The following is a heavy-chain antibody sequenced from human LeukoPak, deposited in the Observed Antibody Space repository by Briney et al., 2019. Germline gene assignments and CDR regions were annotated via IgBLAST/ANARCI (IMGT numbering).Heavy chain of an antibody. V-gene: IGHV1-69*13. CDR3: ARVPRSYSSSWYFNWFDP. CDR1: GGTFSSYA. D-gene: IGHD6-13*01. CDR2: IIPIFGTA. Sequence: SVKVSCKASGGTFSSYAISWVRQAPGQGLEWMGGIIPIFGTANYAQKFQGRVTITADESTSTAYMELSSLRSEDTAVYYCARVPRSYSSSWYFNWFDPWGQGTLVTVSS. J-gene: IGHJ5*02.